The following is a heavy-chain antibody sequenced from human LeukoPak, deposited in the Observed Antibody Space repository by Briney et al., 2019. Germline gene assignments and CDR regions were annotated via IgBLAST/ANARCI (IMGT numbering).Heavy chain of an antibody. Sequence: GGSLRLSCAVSGFTLSSCWMTWVRQTPGRGLEWVASIKEDRSGKYYVDSVKGRFTISRDNAKNSLSLQMNSLRVEDAAIYYCASLSLGYWGQGTLVTVSS. D-gene: IGHD2/OR15-2a*01. J-gene: IGHJ4*02. V-gene: IGHV3-7*01. CDR3: ASLSLGY. CDR2: IKEDRSGK. CDR1: GFTLSSCW.